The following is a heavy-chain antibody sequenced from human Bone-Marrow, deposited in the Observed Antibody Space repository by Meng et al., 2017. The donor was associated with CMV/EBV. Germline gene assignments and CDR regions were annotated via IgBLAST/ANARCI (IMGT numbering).Heavy chain of an antibody. CDR1: GYSISSGSY. CDR3: VVVEGCDWFDP. V-gene: IGHV4-38-2*02. D-gene: IGHD2-2*01. J-gene: IGHJ5*02. Sequence: GSLRLSCTASGYSISSGSYWGWLRQPQGKGLEWIGSIYHSGSTYYNPSLKSRVTISVDKSKNQFSLKLSAVTAADTAEYYCVVVEGCDWFDPWGHGTLVTVSS. CDR2: IYHSGST.